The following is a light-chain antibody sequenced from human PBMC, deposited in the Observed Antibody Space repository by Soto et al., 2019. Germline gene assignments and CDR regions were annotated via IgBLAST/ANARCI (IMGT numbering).Light chain of an antibody. CDR1: SSNIGVNT. J-gene: IGLJ1*01. CDR3: AAWDDNMSGGHYI. V-gene: IGLV1-44*01. Sequence: QSVLTQTPSASGTPGQRVTISCSGSSSNIGVNTVNWYQHVPGTAPTLVIYSNNQRPSGVPDRFSGSRSGTSASLAISGLQSEAEADYYCAAWDDNMSGGHYIFGTGTKPTVL. CDR2: SNN.